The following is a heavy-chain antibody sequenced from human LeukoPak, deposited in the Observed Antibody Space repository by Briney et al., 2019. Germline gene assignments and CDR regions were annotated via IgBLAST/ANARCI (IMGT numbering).Heavy chain of an antibody. D-gene: IGHD3-16*02. CDR1: GFNIRSHG. CDR3: VSADIWGNYRTDS. CDR2: IWYNGNTK. V-gene: IGHV3-33*01. J-gene: IGHJ5*01. Sequence: GRSLRLSCAASGFNIRSHGMHWVRQAPGKGLEWLAVIWYNGNTKYYADSVKGQFTVSRDDSQNTLHLQMDSLRAEDTAVYYCVSADIWGNYRTDSWGHGALVVVSS.